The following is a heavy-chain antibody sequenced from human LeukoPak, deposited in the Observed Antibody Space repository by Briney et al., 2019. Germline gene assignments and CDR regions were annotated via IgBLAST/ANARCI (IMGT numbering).Heavy chain of an antibody. V-gene: IGHV5-51*01. Sequence: GESLKISCKGPGYSITSYWIGWVRQMPGKGLEWMGIIYPGDSDTRYSPSFQGQVTISADKSISTAYLQWSSLKASDTAMYYCARTSRVDTAMVRYWGQGTLVTVSS. CDR1: GYSITSYW. D-gene: IGHD5-18*01. J-gene: IGHJ4*02. CDR3: ARTSRVDTAMVRY. CDR2: IYPGDSDT.